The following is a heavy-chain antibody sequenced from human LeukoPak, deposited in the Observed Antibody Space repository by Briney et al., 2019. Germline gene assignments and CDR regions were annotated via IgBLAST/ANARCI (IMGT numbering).Heavy chain of an antibody. CDR2: IIPIFGTA. Sequence: GASVKVFCKASGGTFSSYAISWVRQAPGQGLEWMGGIIPIFGTANYARKFQGRVTITADKSTSTAYMELSRLRSEDTAVYYCARAVTMVRGVIMDYYYGMDVWGKGTTVTVSS. CDR1: GGTFSSYA. J-gene: IGHJ6*04. CDR3: ARAVTMVRGVIMDYYYGMDV. V-gene: IGHV1-69*06. D-gene: IGHD3-10*01.